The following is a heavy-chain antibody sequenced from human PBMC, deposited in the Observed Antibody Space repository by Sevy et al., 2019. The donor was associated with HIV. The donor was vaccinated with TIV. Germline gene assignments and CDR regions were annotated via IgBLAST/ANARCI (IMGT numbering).Heavy chain of an antibody. J-gene: IGHJ6*04. CDR2: ISGSGAGT. V-gene: IGHV3-23*01. CDR3: AKDFWRLDV. CDR1: GFTFSSYA. Sequence: GGSLRLSCAASGFTFSSYAMNWVRQAPGKGLEWVSAISGSGAGTYYADSVKGRFTISRDKSKNTLYLQMNSLRADDTAVYYCAKDFWRLDVWGKGTTVTVSS. D-gene: IGHD6-25*01.